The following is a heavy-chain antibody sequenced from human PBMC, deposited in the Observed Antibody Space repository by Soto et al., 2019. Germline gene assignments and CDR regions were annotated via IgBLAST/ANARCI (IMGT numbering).Heavy chain of an antibody. CDR3: ARDAYCGGDCYLPRFDP. D-gene: IGHD2-21*02. J-gene: IGHJ5*02. V-gene: IGHV1-69*01. CDR1: GGTFSSYA. Sequence: QVQLVQSGAEVKKPGSSVKVSCKASGGTFSSYAISWVRQAPGQGLEWMGGIIPIFGTANYAQKFQGRVTITADESTSTAYMELSSLRSEDTAVYYCARDAYCGGDCYLPRFDPWGQGTLVTVSS. CDR2: IIPIFGTA.